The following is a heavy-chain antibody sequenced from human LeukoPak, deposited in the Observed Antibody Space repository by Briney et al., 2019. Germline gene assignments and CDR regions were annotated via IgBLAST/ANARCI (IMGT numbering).Heavy chain of an antibody. CDR3: GGSPRDFYYDADDY. D-gene: IGHD3-22*01. J-gene: IGHJ4*02. Sequence: SETLSLTCTVSGGSIDSYYWGWIRQPAGKGLEWIGRVYTSGSTNYNPSLKSRVTMSVDTSKNQFSLELSSVTAADTAVYYCGGSPRDFYYDADDYWGQGTLVTVSS. CDR2: VYTSGST. CDR1: GGSIDSYY. V-gene: IGHV4-4*07.